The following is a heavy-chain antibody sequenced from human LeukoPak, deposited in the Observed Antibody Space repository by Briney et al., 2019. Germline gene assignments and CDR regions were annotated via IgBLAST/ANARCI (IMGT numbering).Heavy chain of an antibody. CDR2: IYTSGST. CDR3: ARDWYYYDSSGYHNWFDP. V-gene: IGHV4-4*07. CDR1: GGSISSYY. J-gene: IGHJ5*02. Sequence: SETLSLTCTVSGGSISSYYLSWIRQPAGKGLEWIGRIYTSGSTNYNPSLKSRVTMSVDTSKKQFSLKLSSVTAADTAVYYCARDWYYYDSSGYHNWFDPWGQGTLVTVSS. D-gene: IGHD3-22*01.